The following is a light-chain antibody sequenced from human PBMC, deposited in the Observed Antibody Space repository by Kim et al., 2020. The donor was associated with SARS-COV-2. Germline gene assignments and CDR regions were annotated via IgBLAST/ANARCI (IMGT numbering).Light chain of an antibody. CDR1: QSVSSSY. J-gene: IGKJ3*01. CDR2: GAS. Sequence: LSPGERATLSCRASQSVSSSYLAWYQQKPGQAPRLLIYGASSRATGIPDRFSGSGSGTVFTLTISRLEPEDFAVYYCQQYGSSPLFGPGTKVDIK. V-gene: IGKV3-20*01. CDR3: QQYGSSPL.